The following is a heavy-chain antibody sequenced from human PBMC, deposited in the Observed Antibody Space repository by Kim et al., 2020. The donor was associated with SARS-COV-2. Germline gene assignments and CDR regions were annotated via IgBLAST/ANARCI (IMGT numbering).Heavy chain of an antibody. D-gene: IGHD5-12*01. CDR3: AREGVALPDY. Sequence: GGSLRLSCAASGFIFSDYSMNWVRQAPGKGLEWVSYITSSSGTIYTADSVKGRLTISRDNAKNSLYLQMDSLRVEDTAVYYCAREGVALPDYWGQGTLVT. CDR2: ITSSSGTI. J-gene: IGHJ4*02. V-gene: IGHV3-48*04. CDR1: GFIFSDYS.